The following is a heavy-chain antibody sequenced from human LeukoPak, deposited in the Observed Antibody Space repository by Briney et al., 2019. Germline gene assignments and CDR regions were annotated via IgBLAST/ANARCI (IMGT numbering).Heavy chain of an antibody. D-gene: IGHD2-15*01. V-gene: IGHV3-49*04. J-gene: IGHJ6*02. CDR1: GFTFSSYA. Sequence: GGSLRLSCAASGFTFSSYAMSWVRQAPGKGLEWVGFIRSKAYGGTTEHTASVKGRFTISRDDSKSIAYLQMNSLKTEDTAVYYCTRGRYCSGGSCYSVLPLDYYYYGMDVWGQGTTVTVSS. CDR2: IRSKAYGGTT. CDR3: TRGRYCSGGSCYSVLPLDYYYYGMDV.